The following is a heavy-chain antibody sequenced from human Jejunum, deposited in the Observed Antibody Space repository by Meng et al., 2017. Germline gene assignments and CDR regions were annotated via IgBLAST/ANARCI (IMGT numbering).Heavy chain of an antibody. D-gene: IGHD3-10*01. J-gene: IGHJ4*02. CDR3: AKDRSVRGVIDSQDS. CDR1: GCIFSNYG. V-gene: IGHV3-23*01. Sequence: GGSLTLSCAASGCIFSNYGMNWVRQVPGRGLEWVSLITSGGTTYYEGSVKGRFTISRDNLESMVYLQMNSLRAEDTGIYYCAKDRSVRGVIDSQDSWGQGTLVTVSS. CDR2: ITSGGTT.